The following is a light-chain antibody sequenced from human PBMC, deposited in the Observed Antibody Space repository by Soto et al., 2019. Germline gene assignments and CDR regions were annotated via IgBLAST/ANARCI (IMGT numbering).Light chain of an antibody. CDR1: QSISGS. J-gene: IGKJ1*01. Sequence: DVPMTQSPSTLSASVGDRVTITCRASQSISGSLAWYQQKPGKAPKALIYDASSLESGVPSRFRGSGCGTEFTLTISSLQPDDFVTYCCQQYHIYWTFGQGTKVEI. V-gene: IGKV1-5*01. CDR3: QQYHIYWT. CDR2: DAS.